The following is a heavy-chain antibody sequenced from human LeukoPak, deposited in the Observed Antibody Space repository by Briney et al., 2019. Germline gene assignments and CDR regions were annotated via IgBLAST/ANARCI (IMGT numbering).Heavy chain of an antibody. CDR3: AKEELPYCGGDCYSSGYFDL. J-gene: IGHJ2*01. V-gene: IGHV3-30*18. CDR2: ISYDGSNK. CDR1: GFTFSSYG. Sequence: GRSLRLSCAASGFTFSSYGMHWVRQAPGKGLEWVAVISYDGSNKYYADSVKGRFTISRDNSKNTLYLQMNSLRADDTAVYFCAKEELPYCGGDCYSSGYFDLWGRGTLVTVSS. D-gene: IGHD2-21*02.